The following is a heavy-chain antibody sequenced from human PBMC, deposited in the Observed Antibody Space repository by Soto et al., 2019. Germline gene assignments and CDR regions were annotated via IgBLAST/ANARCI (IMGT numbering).Heavy chain of an antibody. D-gene: IGHD3-22*01. CDR1: GYTFTSYY. Sequence: ASVKVSCKASGYTFTSYYMHWVRQAPGQGLEWMGIINPSGGSTSYAQKFQGRVTMTRDTSTSTVYMELSSLRSEDTAVYYCARGDYYDSSGYPAPFDYWGQGTLVTVSS. J-gene: IGHJ4*02. CDR2: INPSGGST. CDR3: ARGDYYDSSGYPAPFDY. V-gene: IGHV1-46*03.